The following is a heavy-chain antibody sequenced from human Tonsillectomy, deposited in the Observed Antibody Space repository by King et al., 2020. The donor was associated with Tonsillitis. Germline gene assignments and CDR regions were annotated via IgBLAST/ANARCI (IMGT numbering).Heavy chain of an antibody. CDR3: AGGRCSSTSCYQFWFDP. CDR1: GYIFISYY. V-gene: IGHV1-46*01. Sequence: VQLVESGAEVKKPGASVKVSCKASGYIFISYYIHWVRQAPGQGLEWMGIINPSGGSTNYAQKFQGRVTMTRDTSTSTVYMELSSLRSEDTAVYYCAGGRCSSTSCYQFWFDPWGQGTLVTVSS. CDR2: INPSGGST. J-gene: IGHJ5*02. D-gene: IGHD2-2*01.